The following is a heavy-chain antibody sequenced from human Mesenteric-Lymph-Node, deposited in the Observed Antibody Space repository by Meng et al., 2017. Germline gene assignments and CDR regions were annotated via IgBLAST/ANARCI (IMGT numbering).Heavy chain of an antibody. J-gene: IGHJ1*01. CDR1: GGSFSGYY. D-gene: IGHD3-10*01. V-gene: IGHV4-34*01. CDR2: INHSGST. CDR3: LRGSGGSV. Sequence: QGQSRTGGDGLLNPPEPWSLTGAGYGGSFSGYYWSWIRQPPGKGLEWIGEINHSGSTNYTPSLKSRVTISVDTSKNQFSLKLSSVTAADTAVYHCLRGSGGSVWGQGTLVTVSS.